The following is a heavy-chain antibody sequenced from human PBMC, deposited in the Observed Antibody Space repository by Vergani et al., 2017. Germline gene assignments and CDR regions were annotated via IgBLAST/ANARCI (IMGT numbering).Heavy chain of an antibody. J-gene: IGHJ6*03. CDR2: IYYSGST. D-gene: IGHD4-11*01. Sequence: QLQLQESGPGLVKPSETLSLTCTVSGGSISSSSYYWGWIRQPPGKGLEWIGSIYYSGSTYYNPSLKSRVTRSVDTSKNQFSLKLSSVTAADTAGYYCARGRSGWDYTGWNYYYYMDVWGKGTTVTVSS. CDR1: GGSISSSSYY. V-gene: IGHV4-39*07. CDR3: ARGRSGWDYTGWNYYYYMDV.